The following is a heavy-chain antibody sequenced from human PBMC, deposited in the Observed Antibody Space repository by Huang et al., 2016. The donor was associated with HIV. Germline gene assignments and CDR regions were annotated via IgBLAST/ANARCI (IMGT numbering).Heavy chain of an antibody. CDR1: GYTFTNYE. CDR2: MNPNTGNT. CDR3: ARSSYGDLDY. Sequence: QVHLVQSGAEVKKPGASVQVSCKASGYTFTNYEINLVRQAAGRGLEWMGGMNPNTGNTGFAESFKGRDTMSSETSITTAYMELTSLTSEDTAVYYCARSSYGDLDYWGLGTLFIVSS. D-gene: IGHD4-17*01. V-gene: IGHV1-8*02. J-gene: IGHJ4*02.